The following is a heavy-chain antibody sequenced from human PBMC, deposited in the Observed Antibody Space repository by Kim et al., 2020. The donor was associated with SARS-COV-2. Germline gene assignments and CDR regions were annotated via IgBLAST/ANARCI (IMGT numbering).Heavy chain of an antibody. Sequence: GGSLRLSCAASGFIFRQYGMHWVRQSPGKGLEWVAFIWYGGSSKYYADSVKGRFTISRDNSKNTLYLQMNSLRAEDTAVYYCAKASADGDYYYWGQGTLVTASS. CDR1: GFIFRQYG. V-gene: IGHV3-30*02. CDR2: IWYGGSSK. J-gene: IGHJ4*02. D-gene: IGHD4-17*01. CDR3: AKASADGDYYY.